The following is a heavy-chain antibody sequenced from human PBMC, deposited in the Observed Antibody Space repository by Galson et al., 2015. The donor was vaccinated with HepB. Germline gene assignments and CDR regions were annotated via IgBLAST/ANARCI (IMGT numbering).Heavy chain of an antibody. D-gene: IGHD3-22*01. CDR1: GGTFSSYT. Sequence: SVKVSCKASGGTFSSYTISWVRQAPGRGLEWMGRIIPILDIANFAQKFQGRVTITADKSTSTAYMELSSLRSEDTAVYYCARGSEPDYYDSSGYLPFDYWGQGTLVTVSS. V-gene: IGHV1-69*02. CDR2: IIPILDIA. J-gene: IGHJ4*02. CDR3: ARGSEPDYYDSSGYLPFDY.